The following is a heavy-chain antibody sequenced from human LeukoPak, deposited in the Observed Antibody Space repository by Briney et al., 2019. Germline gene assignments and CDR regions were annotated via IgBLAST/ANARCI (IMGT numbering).Heavy chain of an antibody. Sequence: GGSLRLSCAASGFTFSTYAIHWVRQAPGKGLEWVAIISYDGTNKFYSDSVTGRFTISRDNSKNTVSLQMNSLRPEDTALYYCARETAAAASTPDFWGQGTLVTVSS. J-gene: IGHJ4*02. V-gene: IGHV3-30-3*01. CDR1: GFTFSTYA. CDR3: ARETAAAASTPDF. CDR2: ISYDGTNK. D-gene: IGHD6-25*01.